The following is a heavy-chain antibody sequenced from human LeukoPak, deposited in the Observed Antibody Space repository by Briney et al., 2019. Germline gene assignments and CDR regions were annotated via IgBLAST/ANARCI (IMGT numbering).Heavy chain of an antibody. V-gene: IGHV1-2*02. CDR3: ARVGAYPHNWSDP. CDR1: GYTFTDYY. J-gene: IGHJ5*02. Sequence: ASVKVSCKASGYTFTDYYIHWVRQAPGQGLEWMGWIKPNSGVTNYAQKFQGRVTMTRDTSISTAYMKLSSLRPDDTAVYYCARVGAYPHNWSDPWGQGTLVTVSS. CDR2: IKPNSGVT. D-gene: IGHD3-10*01.